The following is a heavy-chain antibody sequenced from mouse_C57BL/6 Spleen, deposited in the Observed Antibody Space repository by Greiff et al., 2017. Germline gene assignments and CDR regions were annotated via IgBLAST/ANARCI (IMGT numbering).Heavy chain of an antibody. D-gene: IGHD3-2*02. Sequence: EVMLVESEAGLVQPGSSMKLSCTASGFTFSDYYMAWVRQVPEQGLEWVANINHDGSSTYYLDALKGRFIISRDNAKNILYLQMSSLKSEDAATYYCARSQATAWFAYWGQGTLVTVSA. J-gene: IGHJ3*01. CDR2: INHDGSST. CDR3: ARSQATAWFAY. CDR1: GFTFSDYY. V-gene: IGHV5-16*01.